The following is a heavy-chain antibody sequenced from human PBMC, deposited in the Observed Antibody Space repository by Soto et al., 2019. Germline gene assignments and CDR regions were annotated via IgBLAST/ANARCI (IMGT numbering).Heavy chain of an antibody. CDR1: GFTFSGYG. D-gene: IGHD3-10*01. V-gene: IGHV3-21*01. Sequence: GGSLRLSCAASGFTFSGYGLNWVRQAPGKGLECVSSISDGGTSIYYADSVRGRFTISRDNAKNSLFLQMNSLRAEDTAVYYRTRTYYDLGTYRFFDYWGQGTQVTVSS. CDR2: ISDGGTSI. J-gene: IGHJ4*02. CDR3: TRTYYDLGTYRFFDY.